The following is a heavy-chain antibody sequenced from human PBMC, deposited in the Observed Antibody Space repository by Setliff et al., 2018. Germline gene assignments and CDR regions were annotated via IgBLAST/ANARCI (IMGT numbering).Heavy chain of an antibody. D-gene: IGHD3-3*01. Sequence: SETLSLTCAVSGGSITSSHWWSWVRQPPEKGLEWIGEIFHSGSTAYNPSLKGRVTISLDKSKNQFSLELSSVTAADTAVYYCARDDTYDFWGGHGHLDAWGQGILVTVS. V-gene: IGHV4-4*02. CDR3: ARDDTYDFWGGHGHLDA. CDR2: IFHSGST. J-gene: IGHJ5*02. CDR1: GGSITSSHW.